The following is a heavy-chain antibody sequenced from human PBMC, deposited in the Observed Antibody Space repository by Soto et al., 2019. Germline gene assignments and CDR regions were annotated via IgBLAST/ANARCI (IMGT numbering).Heavy chain of an antibody. V-gene: IGHV3-33*01. Sequence: GGSLRLSCAASGFTFSSYGMHWVRQAPGKGLEWVAVIWYDGSNKYYADSVKGRFTISRDNSKNTLYLRMNSLRAEDTAVYYCARCFTMIGGFDYWGQGXLVTVSS. CDR2: IWYDGSNK. D-gene: IGHD3-22*01. CDR1: GFTFSSYG. J-gene: IGHJ4*02. CDR3: ARCFTMIGGFDY.